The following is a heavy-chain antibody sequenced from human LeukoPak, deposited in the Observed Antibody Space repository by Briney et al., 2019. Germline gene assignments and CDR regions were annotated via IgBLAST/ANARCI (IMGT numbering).Heavy chain of an antibody. CDR1: GFTFSSYA. CDR2: ISGSGGST. D-gene: IGHD3-9*01. CDR3: AKDEYFDWLHDY. J-gene: IGHJ4*02. Sequence: GGSLRLSCAASGFTFSSYAMSWVCQAPGKGLEWVSAISGSGGSTYYADSVKGRFTISRDNSQNTLYLQMNSLRAEDTAVYYCAKDEYFDWLHDYWGQGTLVTVSS. V-gene: IGHV3-23*01.